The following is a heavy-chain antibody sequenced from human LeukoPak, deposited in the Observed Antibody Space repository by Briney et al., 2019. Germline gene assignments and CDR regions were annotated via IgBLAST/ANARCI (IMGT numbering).Heavy chain of an antibody. D-gene: IGHD6-13*01. Sequence: GGSLRLSCVPSAFPFSSYSLTWVRPAPGRGREWVSYIVRDVTTTYYTDSVKGRFTISRDNAKNSLYLQMNGLTVDDTAVYHCARVPYASSWDNWGQGTLVTVSS. V-gene: IGHV3-48*01. CDR3: ARVPYASSWDN. CDR1: AFPFSSYS. CDR2: IVRDVTTT. J-gene: IGHJ4*02.